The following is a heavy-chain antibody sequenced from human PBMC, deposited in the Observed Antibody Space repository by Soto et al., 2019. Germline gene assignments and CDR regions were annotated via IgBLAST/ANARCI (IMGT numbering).Heavy chain of an antibody. D-gene: IGHD2-15*01. Sequence: SETLSLTCAVYGGSFSGYYWSWIRQPPGKGLEWIGEINHSGSTNYNPSLKSRVTISVDTSKNQFSLKLSSVTAADTAVYYCARGLGGYCSGGSCYLPYYWGQGTLFTVSS. CDR2: INHSGST. CDR1: GGSFSGYY. V-gene: IGHV4-34*01. J-gene: IGHJ4*02. CDR3: ARGLGGYCSGGSCYLPYY.